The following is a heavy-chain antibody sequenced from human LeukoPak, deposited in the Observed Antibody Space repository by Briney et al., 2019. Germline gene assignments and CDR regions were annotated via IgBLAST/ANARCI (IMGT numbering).Heavy chain of an antibody. CDR2: IYTSGYT. CDR3: ARDFDCTGGSCYYVDV. CDR1: GGSISSYY. V-gene: IGHV4-4*07. Sequence: PSETLSLTCTVSGGSISSYYWSWIRQPAGRALEWIGRIYTSGYTHYNPSVRGRASIAVDTSENQFSLTLTSVTAADTAVYYCARDFDCTGGSCYYVDVWGQGTTVTVSS. D-gene: IGHD2-15*01. J-gene: IGHJ6*02.